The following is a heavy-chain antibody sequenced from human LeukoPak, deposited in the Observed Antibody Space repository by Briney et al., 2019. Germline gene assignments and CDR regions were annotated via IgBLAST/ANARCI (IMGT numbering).Heavy chain of an antibody. D-gene: IGHD4-17*01. J-gene: IGHJ4*02. CDR1: GFTFSSYG. V-gene: IGHV3-30*02. Sequence: GSLRLSCAASGFTFSSYGMHWVRQAPGKGLEWVAFIRYDGSNKYYADSVKGRFTISRDNSKNTLYLQMNSLRAEDTAVYYCAKRMTTVTTLDYWGQGTLVTVSS. CDR2: IRYDGSNK. CDR3: AKRMTTVTTLDY.